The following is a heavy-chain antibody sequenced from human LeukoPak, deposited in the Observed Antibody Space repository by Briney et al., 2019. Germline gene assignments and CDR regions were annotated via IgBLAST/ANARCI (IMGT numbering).Heavy chain of an antibody. CDR1: GFTFDDYG. V-gene: IGHV3-21*01. J-gene: IGHJ4*02. D-gene: IGHD6-13*01. Sequence: GGSLRLSCAASGFTFDDYGMSWVRQAPGKGLEWVSSISSSSSYIYYADSVKGRFTISRDNAKNSLYLQMNSLRAEDTAVYYCAGSIAAANPDYWGQGTLVTVSS. CDR2: ISSSSSYI. CDR3: AGSIAAANPDY.